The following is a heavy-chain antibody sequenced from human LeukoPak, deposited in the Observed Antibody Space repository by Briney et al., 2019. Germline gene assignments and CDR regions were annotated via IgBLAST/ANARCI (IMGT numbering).Heavy chain of an antibody. CDR1: GYSFTNYW. J-gene: IGHJ4*02. V-gene: IGHV5-51*01. CDR2: MYPGDSDT. Sequence: GEPLKISCQGSGYSFTNYWIGWVRQMPGKGLEWMGIMYPGDSDTRYSPSFQGQVTISADKSISTAYLQWSSLEASDTAMYYCARHPSYTSGWPLDYWGQGTLVTVSS. D-gene: IGHD6-19*01. CDR3: ARHPSYTSGWPLDY.